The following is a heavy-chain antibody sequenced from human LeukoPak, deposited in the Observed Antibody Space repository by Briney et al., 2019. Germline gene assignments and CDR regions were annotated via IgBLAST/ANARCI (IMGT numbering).Heavy chain of an antibody. CDR2: RYNSGST. J-gene: IGHJ3*02. CDR3: ARNISELGLYSHHAYDPAGAFDI. CDR1: GYSFNSVYY. V-gene: IGHV4-38-2*02. D-gene: IGHD2-2*02. Sequence: ASETLSLTCTVSGYSFNSVYYWAWFRQPPGKGLEWVGGRYNSGSTSYNPPLKSRLTLSLDTSKNQFSLRLPSVTVADTAVYYCARNISELGLYSHHAYDPAGAFDIGGQGTMVTVSS.